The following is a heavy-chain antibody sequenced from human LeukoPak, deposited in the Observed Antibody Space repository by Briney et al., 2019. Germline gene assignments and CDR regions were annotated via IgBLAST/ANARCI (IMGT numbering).Heavy chain of an antibody. CDR3: AKDVSSGYYFDY. D-gene: IGHD3-22*01. CDR1: GFTFDDYA. Sequence: RSLRLSCAASGFTFDDYAMHWVRQAPGKGLEWVSLISWDGGSTYYADSVKGRFTISRDNSKNSLYLQMNSLRAEDTALYYCAKDVSSGYYFDYWGQGTLVTVSS. CDR2: ISWDGGST. J-gene: IGHJ4*02. V-gene: IGHV3-43D*03.